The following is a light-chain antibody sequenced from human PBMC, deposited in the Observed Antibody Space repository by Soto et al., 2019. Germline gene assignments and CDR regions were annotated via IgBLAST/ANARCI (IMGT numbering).Light chain of an antibody. J-gene: IGKJ1*01. CDR2: TTS. CDR1: QSVANS. CDR3: QHVT. V-gene: IGKV3-11*01. Sequence: EIMLTQSPATMSLSPGDRATLSCRASQSVANSLAWYQQKPGQAPRLLIYTTSNRATGIPARFSGSGSGTDFSLTISSLEPEDFAVYFCQHVTFGPGTKVDTK.